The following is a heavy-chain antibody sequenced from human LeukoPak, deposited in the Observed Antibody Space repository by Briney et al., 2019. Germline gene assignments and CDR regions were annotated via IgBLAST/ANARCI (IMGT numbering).Heavy chain of an antibody. CDR2: INHSGRT. Sequence: PSETLSLTCAVYGGSFSGYYWSWIRQPPGKGLEWIGEINHSGRTNYNPSLKSRVTISVDTSKNQFSLKLSSVTAADTAVYYCASLGYSYGFCYWGQGTLVTVSS. CDR1: GGSFSGYY. CDR3: ASLGYSYGFCY. V-gene: IGHV4-34*01. D-gene: IGHD5-18*01. J-gene: IGHJ4*02.